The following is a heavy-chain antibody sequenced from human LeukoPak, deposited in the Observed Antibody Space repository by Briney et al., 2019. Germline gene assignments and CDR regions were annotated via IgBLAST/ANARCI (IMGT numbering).Heavy chain of an antibody. CDR3: AKGPYSDSSEWFQY. CDR2: ISGTGGRT. D-gene: IGHD6-13*01. CDR1: GFSFSSYA. V-gene: IGHV3-23*01. Sequence: GGSLRLSCAASGFSFSSYAMGWVRQAPGKGLEWVSSISGTGGRTYYADSVKGRFTISRDNSRNTLSLQVNSLRVEDTAVYFCAKGPYSDSSEWFQYWGQGTLVTVSS. J-gene: IGHJ1*01.